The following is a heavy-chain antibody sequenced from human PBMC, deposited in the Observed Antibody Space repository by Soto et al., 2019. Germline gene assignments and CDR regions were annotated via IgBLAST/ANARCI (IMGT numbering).Heavy chain of an antibody. V-gene: IGHV1-69*06. CDR2: IIPIFGTA. Sequence: SSVKVSCKASGGTFSIYAISCLRQAPGQGLEWMGGIIPIFGTANYAQKFQGRVTITADKSTSTAYMELSSLRSEDTAVYYCASPYCSGGSCYQNWFDPWGQGTLVTVSS. CDR1: GGTFSIYA. CDR3: ASPYCSGGSCYQNWFDP. D-gene: IGHD2-15*01. J-gene: IGHJ5*02.